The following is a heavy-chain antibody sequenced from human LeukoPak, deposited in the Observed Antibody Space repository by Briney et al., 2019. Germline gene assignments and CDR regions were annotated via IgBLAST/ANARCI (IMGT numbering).Heavy chain of an antibody. Sequence: GGSLRLSCAAAGFTFSSYWMSWVRQAPGKGLEWVANIKQDGSEKYYVDSVKGRFTISRDNAKNSLYLQMNSLRAEDTAVYYCARDQETDIVVVPAAIPVSGWGVEYYYYGMDVWGQGTTVTVSS. CDR1: GFTFSSYW. CDR3: ARDQETDIVVVPAAIPVSGWGVEYYYYGMDV. D-gene: IGHD2-2*02. J-gene: IGHJ6*02. V-gene: IGHV3-7*01. CDR2: IKQDGSEK.